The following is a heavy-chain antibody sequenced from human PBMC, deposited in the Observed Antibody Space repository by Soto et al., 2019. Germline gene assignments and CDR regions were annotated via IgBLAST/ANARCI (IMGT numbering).Heavy chain of an antibody. CDR1: GFAFSSYE. Sequence: GGSLRLSCTASGFAFSSYEMDWVRQAPGKGLEWVAYIKSGGSTIFYTASVKGRFTISRDDVKNVLYLEMNSLRAEDTAVYYCVKEKSVMYSGYDAFDVWGQGTMVTVSS. CDR3: VKEKSVMYSGYDAFDV. V-gene: IGHV3-48*03. CDR2: IKSGGSTI. D-gene: IGHD5-12*01. J-gene: IGHJ3*01.